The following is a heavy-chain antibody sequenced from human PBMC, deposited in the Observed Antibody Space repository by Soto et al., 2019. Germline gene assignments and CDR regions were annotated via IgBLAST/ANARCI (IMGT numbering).Heavy chain of an antibody. V-gene: IGHV1-18*01. CDR3: ARMGRYYDSSGYKTGAFDI. Sequence: ASVKVSCKASGYAFTSYDINWVRQATGQGLEWMGWMSANNGNTNYAQKLQGRVTMTTDTSTSTAYMELRSLRSDDTAVYYCARMGRYYDSSGYKTGAFDIWGQGTMVTVSS. D-gene: IGHD3-22*01. CDR1: GYAFTSYD. CDR2: MSANNGNT. J-gene: IGHJ3*02.